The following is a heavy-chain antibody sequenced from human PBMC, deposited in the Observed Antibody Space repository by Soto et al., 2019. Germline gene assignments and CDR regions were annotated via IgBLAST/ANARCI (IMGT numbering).Heavy chain of an antibody. CDR3: ARGSWFGDLGNFDYVLDV. J-gene: IGHJ6*02. Sequence: ASVKVSWKASGYTFSSNDINWVRQAPGQGLEWMGWMNPNSGNTDYAQKFRGRVTMTTNTSISTAYMELSSLRSEDTAVYFCARGSWFGDLGNFDYVLDVWGQGTTVT. D-gene: IGHD3-10*01. CDR1: GYTFSSND. V-gene: IGHV1-8*01. CDR2: MNPNSGNT.